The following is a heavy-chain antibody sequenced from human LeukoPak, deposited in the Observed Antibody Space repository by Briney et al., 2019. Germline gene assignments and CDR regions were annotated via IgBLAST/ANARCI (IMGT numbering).Heavy chain of an antibody. CDR1: GDSVSNDFYY. D-gene: IGHD3-10*01. Sequence: SETLSFTCTVSGDSVSNDFYYWGWIRQPPGKGLEWVACLSHRGNTWYNPSLESRVTISVDTSKNRFSLNFNSVTAADTALYWCARHNAPRRVGFDFWGQGILVTVSS. V-gene: IGHV4-39*01. J-gene: IGHJ4*02. CDR3: ARHNAPRRVGFDF. CDR2: LSHRGNT.